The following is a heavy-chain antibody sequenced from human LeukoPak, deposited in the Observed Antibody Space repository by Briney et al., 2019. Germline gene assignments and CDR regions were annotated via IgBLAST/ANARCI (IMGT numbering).Heavy chain of an antibody. CDR1: GYTFTSYD. V-gene: IGHV1-8*01. Sequence: ASVKVSCKASGYTFTSYDINWVRQATGQGLEWMGWMNPNSGNTGYAQKFQGRVTMTRNTSISTAYMELSSLRSEDTAVYYCARALQGYCSSTSCSYYYYHMDVWGKGTTVTVSS. CDR2: MNPNSGNT. J-gene: IGHJ6*03. CDR3: ARALQGYCSSTSCSYYYYHMDV. D-gene: IGHD2-2*01.